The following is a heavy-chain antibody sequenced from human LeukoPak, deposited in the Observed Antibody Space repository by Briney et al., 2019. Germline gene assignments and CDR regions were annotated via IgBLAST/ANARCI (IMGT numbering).Heavy chain of an antibody. V-gene: IGHV1-69*13. CDR3: AREGLPAANDAFDI. CDR2: IIPIFGTA. CDR1: GYTFTSYA. Sequence: GASVTVSCKASGYTFTSYAMNWVRQAPGQGLEWMGGIIPIFGTANYAQKFQGRVTITADESTSTAYMELSSLRSEDTAVYYCAREGLPAANDAFDIWGQGTMVTVSS. J-gene: IGHJ3*02. D-gene: IGHD2-2*01.